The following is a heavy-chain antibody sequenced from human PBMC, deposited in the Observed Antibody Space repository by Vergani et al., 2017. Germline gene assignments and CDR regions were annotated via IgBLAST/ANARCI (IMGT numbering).Heavy chain of an antibody. CDR2: ISGGSNFI. Sequence: VQLVESGGALVKPVGSLRLSCAASGFTFNTYTMNRVRQAPGKGLEWDSSISGGSNFIYYADSVKGRFTISRDNAKNSLYLQMNSLRAEDTAVYYCAREVTSQYYYYSMNVWGQGTTVTVSS. V-gene: IGHV3-21*01. J-gene: IGHJ6*02. CDR1: GFTFNTYT. CDR3: AREVTSQYYYYSMNV. D-gene: IGHD4-23*01.